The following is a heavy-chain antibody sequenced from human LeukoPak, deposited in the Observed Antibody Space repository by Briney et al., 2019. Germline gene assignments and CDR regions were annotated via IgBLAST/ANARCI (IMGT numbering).Heavy chain of an antibody. CDR2: ISSSSNYI. J-gene: IGHJ6*02. CDR1: GFTFSSYS. CDR3: ARVAVGATYYYYGMDV. D-gene: IGHD1-26*01. V-gene: IGHV3-21*01. Sequence: GGSLRLSCAASGFTFSSYSMNWVRQAPGKGLEWVSSISSSSNYIYYADSVKGRFTISRDNAKNSLYLQMNSLRAEDTAVYYCARVAVGATYYYYGMDVWGQGTTVTVSS.